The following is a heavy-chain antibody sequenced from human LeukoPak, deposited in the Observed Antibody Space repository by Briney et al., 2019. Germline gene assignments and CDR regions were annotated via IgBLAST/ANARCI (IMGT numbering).Heavy chain of an antibody. CDR3: AIGRYDSSGYAY. D-gene: IGHD3-22*01. Sequence: PGGSLRLSCAASGFTFSSYEVNWLRQAPGKGLEWVSYISSSGSTIYYADSVKGRFTISRDNAKNSLYLQMNRLGSYDTGDCHCAIGRYDSSGYAYWGQGTLVTVSS. CDR1: GFTFSSYE. CDR2: ISSSGSTI. V-gene: IGHV3-48*03. J-gene: IGHJ4*02.